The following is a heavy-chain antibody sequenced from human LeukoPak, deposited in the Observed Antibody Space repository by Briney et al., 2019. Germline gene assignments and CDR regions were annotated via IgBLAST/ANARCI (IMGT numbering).Heavy chain of an antibody. CDR2: ISYEGSNK. J-gene: IGHJ4*02. V-gene: IGHV3-30*18. Sequence: GGSLRLSCAASGFPLSIYGMHWVRQAPGKGLEWVAVISYEGSNKYYADSVKGRFTISRDNSKNTLYLQMNSLRAEDTAVYYCAKGPYYYDSSGYSADYWGQGTLVTVSS. CDR3: AKGPYYYDSSGYSADY. CDR1: GFPLSIYG. D-gene: IGHD3-22*01.